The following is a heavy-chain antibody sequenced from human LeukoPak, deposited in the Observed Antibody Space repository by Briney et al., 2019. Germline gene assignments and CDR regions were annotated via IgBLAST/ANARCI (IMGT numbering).Heavy chain of an antibody. J-gene: IGHJ3*02. CDR1: GFTFSAYA. CDR3: ARDPGYCSGGSCYSLDAFDI. Sequence: PGGSLRLSCEASGFTFSAYAMTWVRQAPGKGLVWVSRINSDGSSTSYADSVKGRFTISRDNAKNTLYLQMNSLRAEDTAVYYCARDPGYCSGGSCYSLDAFDIWGQGTMVSVSS. CDR2: INSDGSST. D-gene: IGHD2-15*01. V-gene: IGHV3-74*01.